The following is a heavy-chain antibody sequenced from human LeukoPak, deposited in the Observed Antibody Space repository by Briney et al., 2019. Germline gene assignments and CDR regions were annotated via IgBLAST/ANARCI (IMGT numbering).Heavy chain of an antibody. Sequence: GASVKVSCKASGYTFTSYGISWVRQAPGQGLEWMGWISAYNGNTNYAQKLQGRVTMTTDTSTSTAYTELRSLRSDDTAVYYCARVTIVVPARHALDIWGQGTMVTVSS. CDR3: ARVTIVVPARHALDI. V-gene: IGHV1-18*04. D-gene: IGHD2-2*01. J-gene: IGHJ3*02. CDR1: GYTFTSYG. CDR2: ISAYNGNT.